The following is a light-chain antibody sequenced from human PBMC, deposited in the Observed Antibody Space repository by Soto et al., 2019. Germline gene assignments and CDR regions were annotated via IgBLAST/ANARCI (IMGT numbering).Light chain of an antibody. J-gene: IGKJ1*01. CDR3: QQYNNWPRT. Sequence: EIVRTQSPATLSVSPGERATLSCRASQSVSSNLAWYQQKPGQAPRLLIYGASTRATGIPARFSGSGSGTEFPLTISSLQSEDFAVYYCQQYNNWPRTFGQGTKVDIK. CDR1: QSVSSN. CDR2: GAS. V-gene: IGKV3D-15*01.